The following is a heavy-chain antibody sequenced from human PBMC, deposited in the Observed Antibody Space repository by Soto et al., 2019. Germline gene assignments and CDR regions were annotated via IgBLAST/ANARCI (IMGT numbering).Heavy chain of an antibody. CDR1: GYTFTGHH. D-gene: IGHD2-15*01. CDR2: INPISGGT. V-gene: IGHV1-2*02. Sequence: ASVKVSCKTSGYTFTGHHIHWVRQAPGQRLEWMGWINPISGGTKYREKFQGRVSITRDKSSSTAYMELSSLTSDDSAVYYCAKDGRHCSGGSCPQGHWGQGTLVTVSS. J-gene: IGHJ4*02. CDR3: AKDGRHCSGGSCPQGH.